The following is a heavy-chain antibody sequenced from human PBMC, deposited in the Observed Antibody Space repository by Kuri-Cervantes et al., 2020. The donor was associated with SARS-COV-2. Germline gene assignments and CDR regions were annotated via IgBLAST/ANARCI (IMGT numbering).Heavy chain of an antibody. CDR1: GFSFSDHY. V-gene: IGHV3-72*01. J-gene: IGHJ6*02. CDR3: SACGSTDCHNYYYYGLDV. CDR2: IRNEVNSYTT. Sequence: GESLKISCAASGFSFSDHYMDWVRQAPGKGLEWVGRIRNEVNSYTTEYAASVKGRFTISRADSQNSLFLQMNSLKTEDTAVYYCSACGSTDCHNYYYYGLDVWGQGTTVTVSS. D-gene: IGHD2-2*01.